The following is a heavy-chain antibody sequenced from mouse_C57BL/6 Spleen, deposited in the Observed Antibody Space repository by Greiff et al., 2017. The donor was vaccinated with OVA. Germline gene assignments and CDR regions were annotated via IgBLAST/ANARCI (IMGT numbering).Heavy chain of an antibody. CDR2: ISYDGSN. CDR3: ARERQLRLQGFDY. Sequence: ESGPGLVKPSQSLSLTCSVTGYSITSGYYWNWIRQFPGNKLEWMGYISYDGSNNYNPSLKNRISITRDTSKNQFFLKLNSVTTEDTATYYCARERQLRLQGFDYWGQGTTLTVSS. J-gene: IGHJ2*01. CDR1: GYSITSGYY. D-gene: IGHD3-2*02. V-gene: IGHV3-6*01.